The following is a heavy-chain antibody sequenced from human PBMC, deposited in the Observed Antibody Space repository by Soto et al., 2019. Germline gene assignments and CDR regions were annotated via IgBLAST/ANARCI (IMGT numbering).Heavy chain of an antibody. V-gene: IGHV4-59*01. J-gene: IGHJ3*01. Sequence: SETLSLTCTVSGASISSYCWSWIRQPPGKGLEWIGYIYNRGSTDYNPSLESRVTLSVDTSKNQFSLKLSSVTAADTAVYYCARVRNDHYDVLDFSAQGTMVT. CDR2: IYNRGST. CDR3: ARVRNDHYDVLDF. D-gene: IGHD1-1*01. CDR1: GASISSYC.